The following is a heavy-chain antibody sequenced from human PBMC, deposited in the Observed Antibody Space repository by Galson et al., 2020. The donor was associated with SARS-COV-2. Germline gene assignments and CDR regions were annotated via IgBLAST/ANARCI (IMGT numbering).Heavy chain of an antibody. CDR2: IFDSGST. V-gene: IGHV4-4*02. J-gene: IGHJ3*02. CDR3: AREIFIGGGGAFDI. CDR1: GGSIGTSSW. D-gene: IGHD3-9*01. Sequence: SETLSLTCVVSGGSIGTSSWWSWVRQPPGKGLEWIGEIFDSGSTNYHPSFKSRVSISVDKSKNQISLKVNSVTAADTAVYYCAREIFIGGGGAFDIWGRGTMVTVSS.